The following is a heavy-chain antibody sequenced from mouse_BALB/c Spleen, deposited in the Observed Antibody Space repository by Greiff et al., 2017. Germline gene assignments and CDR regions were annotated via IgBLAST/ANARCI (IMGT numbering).Heavy chain of an antibody. CDR2: IYPGNSDT. Sequence: EVQLQQSGTVLARPGASVKMSCKASGYSFTSYWMHWVKQRPGQGLEWIGAIYPGNSDTSYNQKFKGKAKLTAVTSASTAYKELSSLTNEDSAVYYCTRRDGNYYVTWFAYWGQGTLVTVSA. V-gene: IGHV1-5*01. J-gene: IGHJ3*01. D-gene: IGHD2-1*01. CDR3: TRRDGNYYVTWFAY. CDR1: GYSFTSYW.